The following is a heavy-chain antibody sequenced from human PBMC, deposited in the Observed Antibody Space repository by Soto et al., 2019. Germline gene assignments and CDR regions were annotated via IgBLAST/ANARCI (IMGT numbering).Heavy chain of an antibody. Sequence: QVQLVQSGAEVKKPGSSVKVSCKASGGTFSSYAISWVRQAPGQGLEWMGGIIPIFGTANYALKFQGRVTITADESTSTAYMELSSLRSEDTAVYYCARDLASAVAGNGVEDYWGQGTLVTVSS. CDR3: ARDLASAVAGNGVEDY. V-gene: IGHV1-69*01. CDR2: IIPIFGTA. CDR1: GGTFSSYA. D-gene: IGHD6-19*01. J-gene: IGHJ4*02.